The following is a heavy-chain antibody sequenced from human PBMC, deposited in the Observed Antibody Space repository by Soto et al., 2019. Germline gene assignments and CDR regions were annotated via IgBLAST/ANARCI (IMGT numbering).Heavy chain of an antibody. CDR1: GFSLSTSGVG. J-gene: IGHJ6*03. Sequence: QITLKESGPTVVKPTQTLTLTCTFSGFSLSTSGVGVGWIRQPPGKALEWLALIYWDDDKRYRSSLQSRLTITKDTSKNQMVLTMINVDPVDTATYYCAHATRVAYLKYYIDVWGKGTTVTVSS. CDR2: IYWDDDK. D-gene: IGHD2-15*01. CDR3: AHATRVAYLKYYIDV. V-gene: IGHV2-5*02.